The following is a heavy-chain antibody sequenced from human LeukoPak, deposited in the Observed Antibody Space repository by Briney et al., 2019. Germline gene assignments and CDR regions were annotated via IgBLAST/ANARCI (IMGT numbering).Heavy chain of an antibody. CDR2: ISWNSGSI. CDR1: GFTFDDYA. V-gene: IGHV3-9*03. D-gene: IGHD6-19*01. CDR3: AKAGVRDSSGWYYFDY. J-gene: IGHJ4*02. Sequence: GRSLRLPCAASGFTFDDYAMHWVRQAPGKGLEWVSGISWNSGSIGYADSVKGRFTISRDSAKNSLYLQMNSLRAEDMALYYCAKAGVRDSSGWYYFDYWGQGTLVTVSS.